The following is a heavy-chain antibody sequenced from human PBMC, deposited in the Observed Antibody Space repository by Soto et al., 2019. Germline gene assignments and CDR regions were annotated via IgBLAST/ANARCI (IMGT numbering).Heavy chain of an antibody. J-gene: IGHJ6*02. CDR3: AHSRCGGDCLQSYSSHYYYGMDV. V-gene: IGHV2-5*02. CDR2: IYWDDDK. CDR1: GFSLSTSGVG. D-gene: IGHD2-21*02. Sequence: QITLKESGPTLVRPTQTLTLTWTFSGFSLSTSGVGVGWIRQPPGKALEWLALIYWDDDKRYSPSLKSRLTITKDTSKNQVVLTMTNMDPVDTATYYCAHSRCGGDCLQSYSSHYYYGMDVWGQGTTVTVSS.